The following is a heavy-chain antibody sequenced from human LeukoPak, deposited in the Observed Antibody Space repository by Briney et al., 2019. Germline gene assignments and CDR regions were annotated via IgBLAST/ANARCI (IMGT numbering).Heavy chain of an antibody. Sequence: SETLSLTCTVSGGSISGSSYYWGWIRQPPGKGLEWIGSIYYSGSTYYKPSLKSQVTISVDTSKNQFSLKLSSVTAADTAVYYCARPPGFSTSFWDWGQGTLVTVSS. D-gene: IGHD2-2*01. V-gene: IGHV4-39*01. CDR1: GGSISGSSYY. CDR3: ARPPGFSTSFWD. J-gene: IGHJ4*02. CDR2: IYYSGST.